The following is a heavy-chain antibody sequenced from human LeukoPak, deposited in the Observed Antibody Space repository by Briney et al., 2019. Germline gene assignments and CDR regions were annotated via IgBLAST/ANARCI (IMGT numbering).Heavy chain of an antibody. CDR3: ALEEVKEEYFQH. CDR1: GGSFSGYY. V-gene: IGHV4-34*01. J-gene: IGHJ1*01. CDR2: INHSGST. Sequence: SETLSLTCAVYGGSFSGYYWSWIRQPPGKGLEWIGEINHSGSTNYNPSLKSRVTISVDTSKNQFSLKLSSVTAADTAVYYCALEEVKEEYFQHWGQGTLVTASS. D-gene: IGHD3-3*01.